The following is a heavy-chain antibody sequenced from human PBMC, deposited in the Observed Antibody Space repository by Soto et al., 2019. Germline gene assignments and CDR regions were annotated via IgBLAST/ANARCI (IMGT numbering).Heavy chain of an antibody. Sequence: EVQLVESGGGLVQPGGSLRLSCAASGFTVSSNYMSWVRQAPGKGLEWVSVIYSGGSTYYADSVKGRFTISRDNSKNSLYLQMNSLRAEDTAVYYCAGDSVTTLSYYWGQGTLVTVSS. CDR3: AGDSVTTLSYY. V-gene: IGHV3-66*01. CDR1: GFTVSSNY. D-gene: IGHD4-17*01. CDR2: IYSGGST. J-gene: IGHJ4*02.